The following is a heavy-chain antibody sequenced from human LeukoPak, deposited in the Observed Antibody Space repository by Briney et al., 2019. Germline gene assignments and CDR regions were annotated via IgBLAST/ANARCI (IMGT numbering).Heavy chain of an antibody. J-gene: IGHJ4*02. V-gene: IGHV4-4*07. D-gene: IGHD3-22*01. CDR1: GGSISTNY. CDR3: ARGTFDSSCYYLFDY. CDR2: IYNSGNT. Sequence: SETLSLTCTVSGGSISTNYWSWIRQPAGKGLEWIGRIYNSGNTNYSPSLESRVTMSADTSKNQFSLKLSSVTAADTAVYYCARGTFDSSCYYLFDYWGQGTLVTVSS.